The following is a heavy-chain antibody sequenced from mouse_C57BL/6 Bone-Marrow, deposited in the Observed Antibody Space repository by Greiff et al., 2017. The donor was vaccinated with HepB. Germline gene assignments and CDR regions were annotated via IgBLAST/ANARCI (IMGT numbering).Heavy chain of an antibody. V-gene: IGHV1-26*01. Sequence: VQLQQSGPELVKPGASVKISCKASGYTFTDYYMNWVKQSHGKSLEWIGDINPNNGGTSYNQKFKGKATLTVDKSSSTAYMELRSLTSEDSAVYYCARCGITTVVAENFDYWGQGTTLTVSS. J-gene: IGHJ2*01. CDR1: GYTFTDYY. CDR2: INPNNGGT. D-gene: IGHD1-1*01. CDR3: ARCGITTVVAENFDY.